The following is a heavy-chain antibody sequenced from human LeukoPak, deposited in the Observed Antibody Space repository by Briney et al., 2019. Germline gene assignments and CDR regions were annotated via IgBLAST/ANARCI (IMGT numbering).Heavy chain of an antibody. D-gene: IGHD3-9*01. CDR3: ARRDYDILTGHPLGFDY. J-gene: IGHJ4*02. CDR2: INHSGST. CDR1: GGSFSGYY. Sequence: SETLSLTCAVYGGSFSGYYWSWIRQPPGKGLEWIGEINHSGSTNYNPSLKSRVTISVDTSKNQFSLKLSSVTAADTAVYYCARRDYDILTGHPLGFDYWGRGTLVTVSS. V-gene: IGHV4-34*01.